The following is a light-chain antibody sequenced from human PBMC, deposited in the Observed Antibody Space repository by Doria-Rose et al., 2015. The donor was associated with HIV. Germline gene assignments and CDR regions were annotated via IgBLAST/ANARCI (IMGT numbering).Light chain of an antibody. J-gene: IGKJ2*01. V-gene: IGKV3-15*01. Sequence: TQSPATLSVSPGERATLSCRASQGIGSDLAWYQQKPGQAPSLLIYRASIRATGIPPRFTGCGSGTEFTLTISSLQSEDFAVYFCQQYSQWPPYTFGQGTKLEVK. CDR1: QGIGSD. CDR3: QQYSQWPPYT. CDR2: RAS.